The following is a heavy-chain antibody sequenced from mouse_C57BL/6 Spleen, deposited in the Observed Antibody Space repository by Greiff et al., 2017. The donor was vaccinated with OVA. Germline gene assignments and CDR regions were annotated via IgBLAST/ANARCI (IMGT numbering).Heavy chain of an antibody. V-gene: IGHV2-2*01. CDR3: ARMSSYDAMDY. CDR1: GFSLTSYG. J-gene: IGHJ4*01. D-gene: IGHD1-1*01. Sequence: VKLMESGPGLVQPSQSLSITCTVSGFSLTSYGVHWVRQSPGKGLEWLGVIWSGGSTDYNAAFISRLSISKDNSKSQVFFKMNSLQADDTAIYYCARMSSYDAMDYWGQGTSVTVSS. CDR2: IWSGGST.